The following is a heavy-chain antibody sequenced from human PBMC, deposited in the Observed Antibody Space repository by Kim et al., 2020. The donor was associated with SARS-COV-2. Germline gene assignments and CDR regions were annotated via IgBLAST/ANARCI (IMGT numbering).Heavy chain of an antibody. Sequence: GGSLRLSCAASGFPFSNVWMSWVRQAPGRGLEWVGRIKSKTDGEETDYAAPVKGRFTMSRDESKNTLHLQMNSLETEDTDVYYCTTLISAAGRGYWGQGTRVTVSS. J-gene: IGHJ4*02. V-gene: IGHV3-15*01. CDR3: TTLISAAGRGY. D-gene: IGHD6-13*01. CDR2: IKSKTDGEET. CDR1: GFPFSNVW.